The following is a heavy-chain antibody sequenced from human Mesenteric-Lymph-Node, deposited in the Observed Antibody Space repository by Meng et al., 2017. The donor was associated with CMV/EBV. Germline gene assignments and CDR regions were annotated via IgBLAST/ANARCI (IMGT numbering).Heavy chain of an antibody. CDR2: IRSSDSI. Sequence: GESLKISCAASGFTFSNYEMNWVRQAPGKGLEWVSYIRSSDSIYYADSVKGRFTISRDNAKNSLYLQMNSLRAEDTAVYYCAKGDWGLTMIRAIDYWGQGNMVTVSS. V-gene: IGHV3-48*03. CDR1: GFTFSNYE. CDR3: AKGDWGLTMIRAIDY. J-gene: IGHJ4*02. D-gene: IGHD3-22*01.